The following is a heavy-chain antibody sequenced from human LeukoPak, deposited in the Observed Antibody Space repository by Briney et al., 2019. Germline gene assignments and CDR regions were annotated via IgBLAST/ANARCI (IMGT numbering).Heavy chain of an antibody. V-gene: IGHV3-48*03. CDR3: ARRAGAYPHPYDY. J-gene: IGHJ4*02. Sequence: PGGSLRLSCAASGFTFSSYEMNWVRQAPGKGLEWVSYISSSGSTIYYADSVKGRFTISRDNAKNTLYLQMNSLRAEDTAVYYCARRAGAYPHPYDYWGQGTLVTVSS. D-gene: IGHD3-16*01. CDR1: GFTFSSYE. CDR2: ISSSGSTI.